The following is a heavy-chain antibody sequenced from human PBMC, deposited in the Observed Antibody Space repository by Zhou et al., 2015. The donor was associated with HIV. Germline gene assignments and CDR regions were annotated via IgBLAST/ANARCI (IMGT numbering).Heavy chain of an antibody. V-gene: IGHV1-69*12. D-gene: IGHD3-22*01. J-gene: IGHJ1*01. CDR2: IIPIFGTA. Sequence: QVQLVQSGAEVKKPGSSVKVSCKASGGTFSSYAISWVRQAPGQGLEWMGGIIPIFGTANYAQKFQGRVTITADESTSTAYMELSSLRSEDTAVYYCARHRCGSSGYYQCYFQHWGQGTLVTVSS. CDR1: GGTFSSYA. CDR3: ARHRCGSSGYYQCYFQH.